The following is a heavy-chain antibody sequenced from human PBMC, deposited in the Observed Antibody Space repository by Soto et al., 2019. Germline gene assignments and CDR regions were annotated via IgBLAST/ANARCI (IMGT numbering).Heavy chain of an antibody. D-gene: IGHD6-13*01. Sequence: QVQLVQSGAEVKKPGSSVKVSCKASGGTFSSYAISWVRQAPGQGLEWMGGIIPIFGTANYAQKFQGRVTITADKSTSTAYMELSSLRSEDTAVYHCASREKSSSWYRSLYYFDYWGQGTLVTVSS. CDR1: GGTFSSYA. CDR2: IIPIFGTA. V-gene: IGHV1-69*06. CDR3: ASREKSSSWYRSLYYFDY. J-gene: IGHJ4*02.